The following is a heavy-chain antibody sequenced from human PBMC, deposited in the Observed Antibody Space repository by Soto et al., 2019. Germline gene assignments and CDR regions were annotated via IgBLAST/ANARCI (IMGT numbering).Heavy chain of an antibody. J-gene: IGHJ6*02. V-gene: IGHV4-30-4*01. Sequence: SETLSLTCTVSGGSISSGDYYWSWIRQPPGKGLEWIGYIYYSGSTYYNPSLKSRVTISVDTSKNQFSLKPSSVTAADTAVYYCARVLRSMIVVVTPIALDGMDVWGQGTTVTVSS. CDR2: IYYSGST. CDR3: ARVLRSMIVVVTPIALDGMDV. D-gene: IGHD3-22*01. CDR1: GGSISSGDYY.